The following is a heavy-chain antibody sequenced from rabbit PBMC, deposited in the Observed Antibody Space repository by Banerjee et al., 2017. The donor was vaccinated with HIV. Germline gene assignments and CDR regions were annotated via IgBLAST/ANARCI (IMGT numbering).Heavy chain of an antibody. D-gene: IGHD4-1*01. CDR3: ARDLAGVIGWKFNL. Sequence: QQQLEESGGGLVQPEGSLTLTCKASGLDISSNAMCWVRQPPGKGLEWIGCIYTGAGSTYYASWARGRFSISKASSSTVTLQMPSLTAADTATYLCARDLAGVIGWKFNLWGPGTLVTV. CDR1: GLDISSNA. J-gene: IGHJ4*01. CDR2: IYTGAGST. V-gene: IGHV1S47*01.